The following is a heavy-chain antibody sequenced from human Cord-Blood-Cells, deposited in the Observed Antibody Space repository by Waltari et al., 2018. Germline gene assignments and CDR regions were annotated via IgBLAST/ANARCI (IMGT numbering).Heavy chain of an antibody. D-gene: IGHD1-26*01. V-gene: IGHV1-2*04. CDR2: INPNSGGT. CDR3: AREDSGNFDY. Sequence: VQLVPFGTAVKTPGASVQVFCTASGFTFTRYYTHRVRQAPGQGLEWMGWINPNSGGTNYAQKFQGWVTMTRDTSISTAYMELSRLRSDDTAVYYCAREDSGNFDYWGQGTLVTVSS. J-gene: IGHJ4*02. CDR1: GFTFTRYY.